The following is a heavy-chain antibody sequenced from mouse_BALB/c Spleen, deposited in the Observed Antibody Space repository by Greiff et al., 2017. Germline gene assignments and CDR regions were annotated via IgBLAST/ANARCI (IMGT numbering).Heavy chain of an antibody. CDR1: GYSFTGYN. CDR3: ARGGYDPYYAMDY. V-gene: IGHV1-39*01. D-gene: IGHD2-14*01. J-gene: IGHJ4*01. Sequence: EVQRVESGPELEKPGASVKISCKASGYSFTGYNMNWVKQSNGKSLEWIGNIDPYYGGTSYNQKFKGKATMTVDKSSSTAYMQLKSLTSEDSAVYYCARGGYDPYYAMDYWGQGTSVTVSS. CDR2: IDPYYGGT.